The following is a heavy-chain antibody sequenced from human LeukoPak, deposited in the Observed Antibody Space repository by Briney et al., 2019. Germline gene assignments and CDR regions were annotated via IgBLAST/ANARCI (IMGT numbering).Heavy chain of an antibody. D-gene: IGHD3-9*01. CDR3: ARLRFGLTGYYHGPQDVYYYYYMDV. Sequence: ASVKVSCKASGYTFTGYYMHWVRQAPGQGLEWMGWINPNSGGTNYAQKFQGRVTMTRDTSISTAYMELSRLRSDDTAVYYCARLRFGLTGYYHGPQDVYYYYYMDVWGKGTTVTVSS. CDR2: INPNSGGT. CDR1: GYTFTGYY. V-gene: IGHV1-2*02. J-gene: IGHJ6*03.